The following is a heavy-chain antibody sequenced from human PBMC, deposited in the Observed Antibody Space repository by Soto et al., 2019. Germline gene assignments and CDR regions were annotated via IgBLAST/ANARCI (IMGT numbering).Heavy chain of an antibody. D-gene: IGHD3-22*01. V-gene: IGHV3-33*01. CDR2: MSYDGTNK. J-gene: IGHJ4*02. CDR1: GVTFSSYG. Sequence: SRRLSGAASGVTFSSYGFHWVRRAPGKGLEWVAVMSYDGTNKYYADSVKGRFTISRDNFKTTLYLQMNSVRAVDTALYYCSSGHLGSHYYDRSRYPILDYSGQG. CDR3: SSGHLGSHYYDRSRYPILDY.